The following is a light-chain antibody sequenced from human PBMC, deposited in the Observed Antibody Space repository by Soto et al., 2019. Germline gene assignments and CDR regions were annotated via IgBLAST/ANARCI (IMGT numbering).Light chain of an antibody. CDR2: AAS. CDR3: KPDNSCPRT. CDR1: QGISNY. J-gene: IGKJ4*01. Sequence: DIQMTQSPSSLSASVGDRVTITCRASQGISNYLAWFQQKPGKAPKSLIYAASSMQGGVPSKFRGSGSGTDFTLPTGSQQLKVFATNYCKPDNSCPRTFGGGTKLETK. V-gene: IGKV1-16*02.